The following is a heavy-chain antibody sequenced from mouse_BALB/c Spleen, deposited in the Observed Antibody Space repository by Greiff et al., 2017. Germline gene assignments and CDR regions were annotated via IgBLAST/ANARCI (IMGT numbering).Heavy chain of an antibody. D-gene: IGHD1-2*01. J-gene: IGHJ1*01. V-gene: IGHV1-80*01. CDR3: ARRAATSHWYFEV. CDR2: IYPGDGDT. Sequence: VQLQQSGAELVRPGSSVKISCKASGYAFSSYWMNWVKQRPGQGLEWIGQIYPGDGDTNYNGKFKGKATLTADKSSSTAYMQRSSLTSEDSAVYFCARRAATSHWYFEVWGAGTTVTVSA. CDR1: GYAFSSYW.